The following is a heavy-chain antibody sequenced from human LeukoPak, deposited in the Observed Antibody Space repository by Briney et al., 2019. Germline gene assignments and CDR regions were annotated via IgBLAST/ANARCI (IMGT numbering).Heavy chain of an antibody. Sequence: GGSLRLSCAASGFTFSSHGMHWVRQAPGKGLEWVADISYDGSREYYIDSVKGRFTISRDNSKSTLYLQMNSLRAEDTAVYYCAKVSSSDAFDIWGQGTMVTVSS. CDR1: GFTFSSHG. V-gene: IGHV3-30-3*01. D-gene: IGHD6-13*01. CDR2: ISYDGSRE. J-gene: IGHJ3*02. CDR3: AKVSSSDAFDI.